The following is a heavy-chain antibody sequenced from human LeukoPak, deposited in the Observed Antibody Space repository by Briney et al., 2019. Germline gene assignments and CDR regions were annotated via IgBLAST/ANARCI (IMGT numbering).Heavy chain of an antibody. Sequence: GGSLRLSCAASGFTLSSYAMHWVRQAPGKGLEWVTVISTDGKDRKYADSVKGRFAISRDNSKNTQDLQMNSLRAEDTAVYYCAKDQKWGAAGYYFDSWGQGTLVTVSS. CDR2: ISTDGKDR. D-gene: IGHD6-13*01. J-gene: IGHJ4*02. CDR1: GFTLSSYA. CDR3: AKDQKWGAAGYYFDS. V-gene: IGHV3-30*18.